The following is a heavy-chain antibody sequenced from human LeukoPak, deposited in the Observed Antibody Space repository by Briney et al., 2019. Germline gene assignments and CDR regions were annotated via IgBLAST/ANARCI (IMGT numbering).Heavy chain of an antibody. D-gene: IGHD6-13*01. Sequence: PSESLTLTCAASGFTFDDYGRSWVRQAPGKGLEWVAGINWNGGSTDYAAPVKGRFTIASATAKNSLYLQMNSLRAEDTALYYCARDPAAAGTGYWGQGTLVTVSS. CDR2: INWNGGST. CDR1: GFTFDDYG. V-gene: IGHV3-20*04. J-gene: IGHJ4*02. CDR3: ARDPAAAGTGY.